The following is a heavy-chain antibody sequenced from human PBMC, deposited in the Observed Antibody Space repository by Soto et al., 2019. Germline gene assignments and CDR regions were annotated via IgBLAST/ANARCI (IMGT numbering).Heavy chain of an antibody. CDR3: ARSHSTRGFDY. V-gene: IGHV3-11*06. CDR2: ISSSSSYT. J-gene: IGHJ4*02. Sequence: GGSLRLSCAASGFTFSDYYMSWIRQAPGKGLEWVSYISSSSSYTNYADSVKGRFTISRDNAKNSLYLQMNSLRAEDTAVYYCARSHSTRGFDYWGQGTLVTVSS. D-gene: IGHD3-10*01. CDR1: GFTFSDYY.